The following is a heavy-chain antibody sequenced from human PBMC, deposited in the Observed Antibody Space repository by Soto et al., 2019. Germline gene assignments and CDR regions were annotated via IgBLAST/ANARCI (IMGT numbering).Heavy chain of an antibody. CDR2: MNPNSGNT. D-gene: IGHD1-1*01. V-gene: IGHV1-8*01. J-gene: IGHJ4*02. Sequence: QVQLVQSGAEVKKPGASVKVSCKASGYTFTSYDINWVRQATGQGLEWMGWMNPNSGNTGYAQKFQGRVTMTRNTSISTADMELSSLRSEDTAVYYGARVPTGTTESDYWGQGTLVTVSS. CDR3: ARVPTGTTESDY. CDR1: GYTFTSYD.